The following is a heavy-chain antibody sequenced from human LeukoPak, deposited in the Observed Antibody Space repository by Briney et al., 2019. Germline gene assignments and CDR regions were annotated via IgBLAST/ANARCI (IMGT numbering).Heavy chain of an antibody. CDR1: GFTFSSYE. CDR2: ISSSGSTI. V-gene: IGHV3-48*03. Sequence: PGGSLRLSCAASGFTFSSYEMNWVRQAPGKGLEWVSYISSSGSTIYYADSVKGRFTISRDNAKNSLYLQMNSLRAEDTAVYYCAKYLVVGATWDYWGQGTLVTVSS. D-gene: IGHD1-26*01. J-gene: IGHJ4*02. CDR3: AKYLVVGATWDY.